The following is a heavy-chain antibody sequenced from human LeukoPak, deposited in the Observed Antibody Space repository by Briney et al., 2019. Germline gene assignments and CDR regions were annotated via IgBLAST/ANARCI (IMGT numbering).Heavy chain of an antibody. V-gene: IGHV4-59*01. CDR2: IYYSGST. J-gene: IGHJ3*02. CDR1: GGSISSYY. Sequence: PSETLSLTCTVSGGSISSYYWSWIRQPPGKGLEWIGYIYYSGSTNYNPSLKSRVTISVDTSKNQFSLKLSSVTAADTAVYYCARIAYSSGWYGSGKLGAFDIWGQGTMVTVSS. CDR3: ARIAYSSGWYGSGKLGAFDI. D-gene: IGHD6-19*01.